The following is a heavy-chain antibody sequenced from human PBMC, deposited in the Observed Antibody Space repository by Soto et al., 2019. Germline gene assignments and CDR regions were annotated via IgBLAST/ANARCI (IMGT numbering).Heavy chain of an antibody. CDR1: GDSFNDYY. J-gene: IGHJ6*03. CDR2: INPNGGVT. Sequence: QVQLVQSGAEVRKPGASVTVSCRSSGDSFNDYYIHWVRQAPGQGFEWMGWINPNGGVTKYAQKFQGWVSMTRDTSIRTVYMQLRRLRSDAAAVYYCARESGGATATLDYYYFCMGVWGTGTTVTVSS. V-gene: IGHV1-2*04. CDR3: ARESGGATATLDYYYFCMGV. D-gene: IGHD1-26*01.